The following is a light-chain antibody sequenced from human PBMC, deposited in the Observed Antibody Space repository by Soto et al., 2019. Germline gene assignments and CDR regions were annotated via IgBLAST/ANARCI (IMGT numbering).Light chain of an antibody. V-gene: IGKV3-15*01. CDR2: GAS. CDR1: QSVSSN. CDR3: QQYNKWPRT. J-gene: IGKJ1*01. Sequence: EIVMTQSLATLSVSPGERDTLSCRARQSVSSNLAWYQQKAGKAPRLLIYGASTRATGIPARISGSGSGTEFTLTISSLQSEDFAVYHCQQYNKWPRTFGQGTKV.